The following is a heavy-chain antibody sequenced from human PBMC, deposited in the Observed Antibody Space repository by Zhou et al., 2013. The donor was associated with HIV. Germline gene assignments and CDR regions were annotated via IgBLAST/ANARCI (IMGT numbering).Heavy chain of an antibody. J-gene: IGHJ4*02. V-gene: IGHV1-46*01. Sequence: QIQLLQSGAEVKKPGASVKVSCKASGYTFTTYYMHWVRQAPGQGLEWLGIINPTSGSTSYSQKFQGRVTITRNTSISTAYMELSSLRSEDTAVYYCARDHSGWNGCLDYWGQGTLVTVSS. CDR2: INPTSGST. CDR1: GYTFTTYY. D-gene: IGHD6-19*01. CDR3: ARDHSGWNGCLDY.